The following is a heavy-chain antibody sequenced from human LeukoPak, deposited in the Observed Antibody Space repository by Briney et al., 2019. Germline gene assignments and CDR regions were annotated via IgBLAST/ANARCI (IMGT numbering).Heavy chain of an antibody. J-gene: IGHJ4*02. CDR3: ARGFYYLDY. Sequence: GESLKISCMGSGYNFARYWIGWVRQMPGKGLEWMGIIYPGDSDTRYSPSFQGQVTISADKSINTAYLQWSSLKASDTAKYYCARGFYYLDYWGQGTLVTVSS. CDR2: IYPGDSDT. V-gene: IGHV5-51*01. CDR1: GYNFARYW.